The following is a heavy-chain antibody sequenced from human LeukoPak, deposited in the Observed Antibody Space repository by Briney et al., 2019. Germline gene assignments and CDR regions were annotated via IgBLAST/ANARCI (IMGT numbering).Heavy chain of an antibody. CDR2: INHSGST. CDR3: ARGGRVGVGYYGSGSYYYNY. J-gene: IGHJ4*02. D-gene: IGHD3-10*01. CDR1: GGSFRGYY. V-gene: IGHV4-34*01. Sequence: SEPLSLTCAVYGGSFRGYYWSWIRQPPGKGLEWIGEINHSGSTNYNPSLKSRVTISVDTSKNQFSLKLSSVTAADTAVYYCARGGRVGVGYYGSGSYYYNYWGQGTLVTVSS.